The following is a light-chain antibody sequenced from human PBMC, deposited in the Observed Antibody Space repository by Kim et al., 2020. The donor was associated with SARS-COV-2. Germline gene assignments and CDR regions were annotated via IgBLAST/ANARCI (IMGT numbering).Light chain of an antibody. Sequence: DIQLTQSPSFLSASVGDRVTITCRASQGISSYLGWYQQKPGKAPKHLIYSASTLQSGVPSRFSGSGSGIEFTLTVSSLQPEDFATYYCQQLNTYPWTFGQGTKVDIK. CDR2: SAS. CDR1: QGISSY. CDR3: QQLNTYPWT. J-gene: IGKJ1*01. V-gene: IGKV1-9*01.